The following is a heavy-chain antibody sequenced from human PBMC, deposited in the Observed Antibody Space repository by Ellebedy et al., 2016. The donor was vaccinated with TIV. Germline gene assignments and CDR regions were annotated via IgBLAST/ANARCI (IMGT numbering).Heavy chain of an antibody. CDR1: GGSISSYY. CDR2: IYYSGST. Sequence: MPSETLSLTCTVSGGSISSYYWSWIRQPPGKGLEWIGYIYYSGSTNYNPSLKSRVTISVDTSKNQFSLKLSSVTAADTAVYYCARLDRVTFFWDWGQGTMVTVSS. V-gene: IGHV4-59*08. CDR3: ARLDRVTFFWD. D-gene: IGHD3-3*01. J-gene: IGHJ3*01.